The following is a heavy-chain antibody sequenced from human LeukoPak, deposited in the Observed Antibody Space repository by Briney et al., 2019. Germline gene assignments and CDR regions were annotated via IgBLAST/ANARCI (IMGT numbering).Heavy chain of an antibody. Sequence: PSETLSLTCTVSGGSISSYYWSWIRQPPGKGLEWIGYIYYSGSTNYNPSLKSRVTISVDTSKNQFSLKLSSVTAADTAVYFCARVGRDYYGSGSLGAFSYYGLDVWGQGTTVIVSS. J-gene: IGHJ6*02. CDR3: ARVGRDYYGSGSLGAFSYYGLDV. CDR1: GGSISSYY. CDR2: IYYSGST. V-gene: IGHV4-59*12. D-gene: IGHD3-10*01.